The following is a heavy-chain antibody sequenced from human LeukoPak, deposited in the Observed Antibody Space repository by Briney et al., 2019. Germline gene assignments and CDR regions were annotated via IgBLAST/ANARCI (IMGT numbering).Heavy chain of an antibody. CDR3: ARDNHSFMIADY. J-gene: IGHJ4*02. D-gene: IGHD3-22*01. Sequence: WETLSLTCTVSGGSISSSSYYWGWTRQPPGKGLEWIGSIYYSGSTYYNPSLKSRVTISVDASKNQFSLKLSSVTAADTAVYYCARDNHSFMIADYWGQGTLVTVSS. CDR2: IYYSGST. V-gene: IGHV4-39*07. CDR1: GGSISSSSYY.